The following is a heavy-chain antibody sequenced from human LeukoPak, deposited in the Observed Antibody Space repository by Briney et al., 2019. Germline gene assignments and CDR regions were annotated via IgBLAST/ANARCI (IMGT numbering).Heavy chain of an antibody. CDR2: IWYDASNK. J-gene: IGHJ4*02. Sequence: GGPLRLSCAASGISFRSYGMHWVRQAPGKGLEWVTFIWYDASNKYYAESVKGRFTISRDNSRNTVFLQMNSLRAEDTAIYYCATDISTHYFGSWGQGTLVTVSS. D-gene: IGHD3-9*01. CDR1: GISFRSYG. CDR3: ATDISTHYFGS. V-gene: IGHV3-30*02.